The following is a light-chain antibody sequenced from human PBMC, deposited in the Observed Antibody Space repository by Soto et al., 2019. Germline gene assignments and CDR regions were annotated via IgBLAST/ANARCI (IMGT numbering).Light chain of an antibody. Sequence: DIQMTQSPSAMSASVGDRVTITCRASQGIRTSLAWSQQRAGEGPKRLIYAASTLESGVPSRFSGSASGTEFTLTISTLQPEDFATYYCLQHHSYPYTFGQGTELEI. V-gene: IGKV1-17*03. CDR3: LQHHSYPYT. CDR2: AAS. CDR1: QGIRTS. J-gene: IGKJ2*01.